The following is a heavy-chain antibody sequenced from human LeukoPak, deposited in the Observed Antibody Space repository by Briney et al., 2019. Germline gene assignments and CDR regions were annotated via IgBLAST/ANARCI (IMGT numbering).Heavy chain of an antibody. CDR3: AGDYYDSSGYSY. J-gene: IGHJ4*02. Sequence: SETLSLTCTVSGGSISSGSYYWSWIRQPAGKGLEWIGRIYTSGSANYNPSLKSRVTISVDTSKNQFSLKLSSVTAADTAVYYCAGDYYDSSGYSYWGQGTLVTVSS. CDR1: GGSISSGSYY. V-gene: IGHV4-61*02. CDR2: IYTSGSA. D-gene: IGHD3-22*01.